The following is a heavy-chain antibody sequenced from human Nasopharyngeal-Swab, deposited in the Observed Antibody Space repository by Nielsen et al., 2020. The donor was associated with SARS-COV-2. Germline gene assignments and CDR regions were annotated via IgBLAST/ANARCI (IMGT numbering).Heavy chain of an antibody. Sequence: SVTLSLTCAVYGGSFIAYYWGWIRQSPGKGLELIAEIYHSGSTNYNPSLKSRVTLSVDTSMNQFSLELRSVTAADTAVYYCARGLSGIVPAPILGLGPYYYYYYMDVWGKGTTVTVSS. D-gene: IGHD2-2*01. J-gene: IGHJ6*03. CDR3: ARGLSGIVPAPILGLGPYYYYYYMDV. CDR2: IYHSGST. V-gene: IGHV4-34*01. CDR1: GGSFIAYY.